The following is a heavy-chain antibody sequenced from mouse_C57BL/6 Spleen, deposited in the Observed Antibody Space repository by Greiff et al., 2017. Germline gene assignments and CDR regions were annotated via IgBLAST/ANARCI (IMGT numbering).Heavy chain of an antibody. CDR2: INPSSGYT. D-gene: IGHD2-3*01. J-gene: IGHJ4*01. CDR3: ATLDGYYGYYAMDY. V-gene: IGHV1-7*01. CDR1: GYTFTSYW. Sequence: QVQLKQSGAELAKPGASVKLSCKASGYTFTSYWMHWVKQRPGQGLEWIGYINPSSGYTKYNQKFKDKATLTADKASSTAYMQLRSLTYEDSAFYYCATLDGYYGYYAMDYWGQGTSVTVSS.